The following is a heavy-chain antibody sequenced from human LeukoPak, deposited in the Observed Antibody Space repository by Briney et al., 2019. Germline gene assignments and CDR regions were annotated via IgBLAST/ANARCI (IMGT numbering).Heavy chain of an antibody. CDR2: ISAYDGNT. V-gene: IGHV1-18*04. J-gene: IGHJ6*04. CDR3: ARGGIRDGMDV. CDR1: GYTFTSYG. Sequence: ASVRVACKASGYTFTSYGFTWVRQAPGQGLEWMGWISAYDGNTNYAQKLQGRVTMTTDTSTSTAYMELRSLRSDDTAVYYCARGGIRDGMDVWGKGTTVTVSS. D-gene: IGHD3-10*01.